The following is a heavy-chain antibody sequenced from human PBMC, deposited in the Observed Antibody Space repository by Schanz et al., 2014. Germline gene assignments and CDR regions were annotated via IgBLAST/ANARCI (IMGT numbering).Heavy chain of an antibody. CDR2: ITYNGGTI. CDR1: GFTFSSYS. J-gene: IGHJ4*02. V-gene: IGHV3-48*01. CDR3: AKSQGSSFDS. D-gene: IGHD6-13*01. Sequence: EVQLAESGGGLVQPGGSLRLSCAASGFTFSSYSMNWVRQAPGKGLEWISYITYNGGTIYYADSVKGRFTISRDNSKNTLYLQMSSLRAEDTAVYYCAKSQGSSFDSWGQGTLVTVSS.